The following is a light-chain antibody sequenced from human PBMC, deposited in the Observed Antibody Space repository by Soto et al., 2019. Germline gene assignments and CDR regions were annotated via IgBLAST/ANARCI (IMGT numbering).Light chain of an antibody. Sequence: QSALTQPRSVSGSPGQSVTISCTGTNSYIGNYNYVSWYQQHPGKAPKVMIYDVSKRPSGVPDRFSGSKSGNTASPTISGPQDEDEADYYCCSYPGSHTWVFGGGTQLTVL. CDR1: NSYIGNYNY. CDR3: CSYPGSHTWV. J-gene: IGLJ3*02. V-gene: IGLV2-11*01. CDR2: DVS.